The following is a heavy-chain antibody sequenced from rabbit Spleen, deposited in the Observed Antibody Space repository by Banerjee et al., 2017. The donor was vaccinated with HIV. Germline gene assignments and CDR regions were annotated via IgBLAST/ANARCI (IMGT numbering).Heavy chain of an antibody. CDR1: GFTLSSYY. J-gene: IGHJ4*01. CDR3: ARDLVAVIGWNFNL. CDR2: IDPVFGIT. D-gene: IGHD1-1*01. V-gene: IGHV1S7*01. Sequence: QLVESGGGLVKPEGSLKLSCTASGFTLSSYYMNWVRQAPGKGLEWIGYIDPVFGITYYANWVNGRFSISRENAQNTVFLQMTSLTAADTATYFCARDLVAVIGWNFNLWGQGTLVTVS.